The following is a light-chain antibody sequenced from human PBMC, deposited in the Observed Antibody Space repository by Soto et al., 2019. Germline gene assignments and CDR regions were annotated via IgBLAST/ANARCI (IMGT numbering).Light chain of an antibody. CDR1: NSDVGGYNF. CDR2: DVS. V-gene: IGLV2-11*01. J-gene: IGLJ1*01. Sequence: QSVLTQPRSVSGSPGQSVTISCTGTNSDVGGYNFVSWYQQVPGKAPKLMIYDVSNRPSGVPDRFSGSKSGSTAALTISGLQADDEGESYCCSSAGNYIYAFGTGTKVTVL. CDR3: CSSAGNYIYA.